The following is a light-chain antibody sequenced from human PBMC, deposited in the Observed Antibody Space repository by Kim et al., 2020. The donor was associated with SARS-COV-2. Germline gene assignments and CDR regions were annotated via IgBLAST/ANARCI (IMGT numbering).Light chain of an antibody. V-gene: IGKV1-39*01. J-gene: IGKJ4*01. CDR1: QSIGTY. CDR3: QQSYRTPLT. CDR2: AAS. Sequence: ASVGDRVTITCRESQSIGTYLNWYQHNPGKAPNLLIYAASSLQSGVPSRFSGRGSGTDFSLTISSLQPEDSATYYCQQSYRTPLTLGGGTKVDIK.